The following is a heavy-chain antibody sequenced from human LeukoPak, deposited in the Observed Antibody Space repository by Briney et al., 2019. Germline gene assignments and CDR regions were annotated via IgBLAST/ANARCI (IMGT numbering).Heavy chain of an antibody. D-gene: IGHD5-18*01. CDR2: IYYSGST. J-gene: IGHJ4*02. CDR1: GGSISSGGYY. Sequence: PSETLSLTCTVSGGSISSGGYYWGWIRQPPGKGLEWIGSIYYSGSTYYNPSLKSRVTISVDTSKNQFSLKLSSVTAADTAVYYCARDRGYSYGYWDYWGQGTLVTVSS. CDR3: ARDRGYSYGYWDY. V-gene: IGHV4-39*07.